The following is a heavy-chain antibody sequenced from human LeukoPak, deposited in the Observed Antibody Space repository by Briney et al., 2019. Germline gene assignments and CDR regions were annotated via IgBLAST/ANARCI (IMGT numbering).Heavy chain of an antibody. V-gene: IGHV1-2*02. CDR3: ARESGFYIGLGSSDDP. Sequence: ASVKVSCKASGYTFTGYYIHWVRQAPGQGLEWMGWINPNTGGSNNAQKFQGRVTMTRDTSVTTAYMELSRLRFDDTAVYYCARESGFYIGLGSSDDPWGQGTLVTVSS. D-gene: IGHD3-10*01. J-gene: IGHJ5*02. CDR1: GYTFTGYY. CDR2: INPNTGGS.